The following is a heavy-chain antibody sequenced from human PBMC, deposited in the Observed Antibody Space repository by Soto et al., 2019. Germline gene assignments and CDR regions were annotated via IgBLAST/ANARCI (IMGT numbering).Heavy chain of an antibody. CDR3: AKRGYCSGGSCYHQKFDY. Sequence: EVQLLESGGGLVQPGGSLRLSCAASGFTFSSYAMSWVRQAPGKGLEWVSAISGSGGSTYYADYVKGRFTISRDNSKNTLYLQMNSLRAEDTAVYYCAKRGYCSGGSCYHQKFDYWGQGPLVTVSS. D-gene: IGHD2-15*01. J-gene: IGHJ4*02. CDR1: GFTFSSYA. CDR2: ISGSGGST. V-gene: IGHV3-23*01.